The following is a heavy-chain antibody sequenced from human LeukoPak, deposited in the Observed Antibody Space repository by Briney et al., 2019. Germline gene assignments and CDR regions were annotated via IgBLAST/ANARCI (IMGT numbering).Heavy chain of an antibody. D-gene: IGHD5-12*01. CDR2: IRSKANSYAT. J-gene: IGHJ4*02. V-gene: IGHV3-73*01. Sequence: PGGSLRLSCAASGFTFSDSAMHWVRQASGKGLEWVGRIRSKANSYATAYAASVKGRFTISRDDSKNTAYLQMNSLKTEDTAVYYCTRHTSDIVATPTRRGQGTLVTVSS. CDR3: TRHTSDIVATPTR. CDR1: GFTFSDSA.